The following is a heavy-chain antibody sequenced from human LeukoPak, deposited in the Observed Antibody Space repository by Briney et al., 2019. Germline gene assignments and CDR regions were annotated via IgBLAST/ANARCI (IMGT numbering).Heavy chain of an antibody. CDR2: ISSSSSTI. Sequence: GGSLRLSCAASGFTFSSYSMNWVRQAPGKGLEWVSYISSSSSTIYYADSVKGRFTISRDNAKNSLYLQMNSLRAEDTAVYYCARDLGYIAARPPEGDAFDIWGQGTMVTVSS. D-gene: IGHD6-6*01. CDR1: GFTFSSYS. V-gene: IGHV3-48*01. CDR3: ARDLGYIAARPPEGDAFDI. J-gene: IGHJ3*02.